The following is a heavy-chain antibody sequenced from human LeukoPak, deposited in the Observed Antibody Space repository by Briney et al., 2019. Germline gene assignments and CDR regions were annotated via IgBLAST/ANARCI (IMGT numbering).Heavy chain of an antibody. D-gene: IGHD1-26*01. J-gene: IGHJ4*02. V-gene: IGHV3-7*01. CDR2: LNQDGTEK. CDR3: AKSGGFFDT. CDR1: GFTFSDYY. Sequence: GGSLRLSCAASGFTFSDYYMSWIRQAPGKGLEWVATLNQDGTEKYYVDSVVGRFTISRDNAKTLLYLHMDSLRPEDTAVYYCAKSGGFFDTWGQGTLVTVSS.